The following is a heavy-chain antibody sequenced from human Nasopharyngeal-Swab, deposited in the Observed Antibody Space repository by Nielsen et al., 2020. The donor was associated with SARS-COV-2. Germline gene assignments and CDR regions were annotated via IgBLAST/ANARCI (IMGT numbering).Heavy chain of an antibody. CDR3: ARDRGSSLYYFDY. V-gene: IGHV4-61*02. CDR1: GGSISSGSYY. D-gene: IGHD6-13*01. J-gene: IGHJ4*02. CDR2: IYTSGST. Sequence: SETLSLTCTVSGGSISSGSYYWSWIRQPAGKGPEWIGRIYTSGSTNYNPSLKSRVTISVDTSKNQFSLKLSSVTAADTAVYYCARDRGSSLYYFDYWGQGTLVTVSS.